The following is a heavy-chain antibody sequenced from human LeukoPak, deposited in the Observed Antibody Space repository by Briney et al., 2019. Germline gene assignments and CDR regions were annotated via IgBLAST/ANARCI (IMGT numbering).Heavy chain of an antibody. J-gene: IGHJ4*02. CDR2: INAGNGNT. CDR3: ARSGRGTYYYFDL. Sequence: ASVKVSCKASGYTFTSYAMHWVRQAPGQRLEWMGWINAGNGNTKYSQEFQGRVTITRDTSASTAYMELRSLTSDDTAMYYCARSGRGTYYYFDLWGQGTLVTVSS. CDR1: GYTFTSYA. V-gene: IGHV1-3*01. D-gene: IGHD5-12*01.